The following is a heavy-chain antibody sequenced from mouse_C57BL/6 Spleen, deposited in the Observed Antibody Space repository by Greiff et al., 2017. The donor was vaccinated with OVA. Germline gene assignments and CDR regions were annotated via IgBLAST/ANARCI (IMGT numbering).Heavy chain of an antibody. CDR3: ARDITTVKFDY. CDR2: INPGSGGT. D-gene: IGHD1-1*01. Sequence: QVQLKESGAELVRPGTSVKVSCKASGYAFTNYLIEWVKQRPGQGLEWIGVINPGSGGTNYYEKFTGKATLTEDKSSSTAYIQLSSLTSEDSAVYFCARDITTVKFDYWGQGTTLTVSS. V-gene: IGHV1-54*01. J-gene: IGHJ2*01. CDR1: GYAFTNYL.